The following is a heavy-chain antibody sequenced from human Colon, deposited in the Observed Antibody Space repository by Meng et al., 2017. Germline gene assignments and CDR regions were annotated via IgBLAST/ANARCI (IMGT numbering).Heavy chain of an antibody. Sequence: QQQLHQSGPGLVKPSQTLSLTCAISGDSVSSKTAVWNWIRQSPSRGLEWLGRTYYRAKWNHDYAESLRGRITINPDTSNNQISLQLNSVTPEDTAVYYCTRGLEFYRFEYWGQGTLVTVSS. CDR3: TRGLEFYRFEY. J-gene: IGHJ4*02. CDR2: TYYRAKWNH. D-gene: IGHD3-16*02. V-gene: IGHV6-1*01. CDR1: GDSVSSKTAV.